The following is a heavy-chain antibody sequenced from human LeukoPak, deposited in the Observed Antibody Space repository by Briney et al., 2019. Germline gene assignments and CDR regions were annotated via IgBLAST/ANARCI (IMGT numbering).Heavy chain of an antibody. CDR3: ARAYTMTTVGQFDY. V-gene: IGHV3-21*01. D-gene: IGHD4-23*01. Sequence: GGSLRLSCAASGFTFSSYSMNWVRQAPGKGLEWVSSISSSSSYIYYADSVKGRLTISRDNAKNSLYLQMNSLRAEDTAVYYCARAYTMTTVGQFDYWGQGTLVTVSS. J-gene: IGHJ4*02. CDR1: GFTFSSYS. CDR2: ISSSSSYI.